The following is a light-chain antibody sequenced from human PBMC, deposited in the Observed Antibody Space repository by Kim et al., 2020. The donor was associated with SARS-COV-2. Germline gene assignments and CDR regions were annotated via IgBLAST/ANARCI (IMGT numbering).Light chain of an antibody. CDR2: GKN. Sequence: SSELTQDPAVSVALGQTVRITCQGDSLRSYYASWYQQKPGQAPVLVIYGKNNRPSGIPDRFSGSSSGNTASLTITGAQAEDEADYYCNSRDSSGNHLGVFGGGTKDTVL. CDR3: NSRDSSGNHLGV. V-gene: IGLV3-19*01. J-gene: IGLJ3*02. CDR1: SLRSYY.